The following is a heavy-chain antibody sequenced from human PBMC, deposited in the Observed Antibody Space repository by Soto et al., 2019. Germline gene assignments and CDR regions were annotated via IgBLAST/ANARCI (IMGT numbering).Heavy chain of an antibody. CDR3: ARETEDYNSSGLDS. V-gene: IGHV3-11*01. J-gene: IGHJ4*02. Sequence: QVQLVESGGGLVKPGGSLRLSCAASGFTFSDFALTWVRQAPGKGLEWLSYINSDSTSYYADSVRGRFTISRDNAKNSLFLQMNSLRPDDTAVYYCARETEDYNSSGLDSWGQGTLVTVYS. D-gene: IGHD3-22*01. CDR1: GFTFSDFA. CDR2: INSDSTS.